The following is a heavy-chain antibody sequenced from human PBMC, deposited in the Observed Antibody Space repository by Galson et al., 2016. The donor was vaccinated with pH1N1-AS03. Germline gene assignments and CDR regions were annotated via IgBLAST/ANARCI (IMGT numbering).Heavy chain of an antibody. Sequence: SVKVSCKASGYTFSDYYMHWVRQAPGQGLEWMGWTNPSSGGTKSGQKFQGRVTMTTDTSISTAYMEVTGLRGDDTAVYYCARDFHSSNVWGQGTLVTVSS. CDR1: GYTFSDYY. J-gene: IGHJ4*01. D-gene: IGHD2-15*01. V-gene: IGHV1-2*02. CDR3: ARDFHSSNV. CDR2: TNPSSGGT.